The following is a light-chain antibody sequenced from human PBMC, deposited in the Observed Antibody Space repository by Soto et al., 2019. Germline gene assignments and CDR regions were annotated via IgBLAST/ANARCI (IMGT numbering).Light chain of an antibody. CDR3: QQCNNWPWT. CDR2: GAS. CDR1: QSVSSN. V-gene: IGKV3-15*01. Sequence: EIVMTQSPATLSVSPGERATLSCRASQSVSSNLAWYQQKPGQAPRLLIYGASARATGIPARFSGSGSGTEFTLTLSSLQSEDFAVYYCQQCNNWPWTFGQGTKVEIK. J-gene: IGKJ1*01.